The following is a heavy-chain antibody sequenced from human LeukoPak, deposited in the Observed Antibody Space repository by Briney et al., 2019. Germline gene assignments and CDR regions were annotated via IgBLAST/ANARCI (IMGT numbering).Heavy chain of an antibody. CDR2: INPNSGGT. Sequence: ASVKVSCKASGYTFTGYYMHWVRQAPGQGLEWMGWINPNSGGTNYAQKFQGRVTMTRDTSISTAYMALSRLRSDDTAVYYCARDHPYSYGSGPGSWFDPWGQGTLVTVSS. J-gene: IGHJ5*02. CDR3: ARDHPYSYGSGPGSWFDP. D-gene: IGHD5-18*01. CDR1: GYTFTGYY. V-gene: IGHV1-2*02.